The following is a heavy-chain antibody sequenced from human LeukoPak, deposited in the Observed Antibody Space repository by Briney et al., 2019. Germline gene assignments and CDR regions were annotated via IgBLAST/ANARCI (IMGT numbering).Heavy chain of an antibody. D-gene: IGHD3-3*01. J-gene: IGHJ3*02. CDR1: GGSISSGDYY. V-gene: IGHV4-30-4*08. CDR3: ARDESARRFLEWPDAFDI. Sequence: PSETLSLTCTVSGGSISSGDYYWSWIRQPPGKGLEWIGYIYYSGSTYYNPSLKSRVTISVDTSKNQFSLKLSSVTAADTAVYYCARDESARRFLEWPDAFDIWGQGTMVTVSS. CDR2: IYYSGST.